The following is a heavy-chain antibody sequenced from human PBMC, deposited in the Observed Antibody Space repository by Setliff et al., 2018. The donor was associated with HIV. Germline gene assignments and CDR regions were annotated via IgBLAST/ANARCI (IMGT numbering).Heavy chain of an antibody. J-gene: IGHJ4*02. Sequence: GGSLRLSCEVSGFIFSTYSMNWVRQAPGKGLEWISYIGAGSDTLYYADSVRGRFTISRDNAKNSVYLQMNSLRVEDTAVYYCARDYYDTNILDYWGQGTLVTVSS. V-gene: IGHV3-48*01. D-gene: IGHD3-22*01. CDR3: ARDYYDTNILDY. CDR2: IGAGSDTL. CDR1: GFIFSTYS.